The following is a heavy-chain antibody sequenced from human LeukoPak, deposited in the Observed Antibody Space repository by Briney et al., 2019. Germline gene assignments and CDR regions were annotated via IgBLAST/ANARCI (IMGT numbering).Heavy chain of an antibody. J-gene: IGHJ4*02. V-gene: IGHV4-59*08. CDR3: ARGAGAGYNLQPFDY. CDR2: IYYSGST. D-gene: IGHD5-24*01. CDR1: GGSISSYY. Sequence: SETLSLTCAVSGGSISSYYWSWIRQPPGKGLEWIGYIYYSGSTKYNPSLKSRVSISVDTSKNQFSLKLSSVTAADTAVYYCARGAGAGYNLQPFDYWGQGTLVTVSS.